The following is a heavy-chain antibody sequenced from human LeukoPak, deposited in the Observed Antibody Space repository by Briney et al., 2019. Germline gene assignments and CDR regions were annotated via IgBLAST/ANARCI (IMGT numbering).Heavy chain of an antibody. J-gene: IGHJ4*02. CDR2: ISAYNGNT. CDR3: ARAAIAVAGPFDY. D-gene: IGHD6-19*01. Sequence: GASVTVSCKVSGYTLTELSMHWVRQAPGQGLEWMGWISAYNGNTNYAQKLQGRVTMTTDTSTSTAYMELRSLRSDDTAVYYCARAAIAVAGPFDYWGQGTLVTVSS. CDR1: GYTLTELS. V-gene: IGHV1-18*01.